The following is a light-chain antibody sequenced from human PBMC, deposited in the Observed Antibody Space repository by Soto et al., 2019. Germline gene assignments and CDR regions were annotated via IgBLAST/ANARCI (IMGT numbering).Light chain of an antibody. J-gene: IGLJ1*01. V-gene: IGLV1-44*01. Sequence: QSVLTQPPSASGTPGQRVTISCSGSSSNIGSNTLNWYQQLPGTDPKLLIYSNNQRPSGVPDRCSGSKYGTSASLAISGLQSEEEADYYCAAWDDSLNAYVFGTGTKLTVL. CDR3: AAWDDSLNAYV. CDR1: SSNIGSNT. CDR2: SNN.